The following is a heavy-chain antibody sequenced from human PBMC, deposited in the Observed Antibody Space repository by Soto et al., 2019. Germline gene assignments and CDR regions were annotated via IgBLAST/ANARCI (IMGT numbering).Heavy chain of an antibody. V-gene: IGHV4-39*01. Sequence: SETLSLTCTVTGNSISSRSYYWGWIRQPPGNGLVWMGSIYYSGSTYNNPSLRSRVSMSSNTSTRRFPRKLKSVTAADTALYFCARQRTSVVTQAYFDVWGPGSLVTASS. CDR2: IYYSGST. CDR3: ARQRTSVVTQAYFDV. D-gene: IGHD2-21*02. CDR1: GNSISSRSYY. J-gene: IGHJ4*02.